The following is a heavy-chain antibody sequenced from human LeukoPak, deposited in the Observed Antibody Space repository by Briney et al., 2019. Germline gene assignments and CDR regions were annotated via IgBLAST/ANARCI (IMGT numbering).Heavy chain of an antibody. CDR2: ISYSGTT. D-gene: IGHD3-10*01. V-gene: IGHV4-39*01. CDR1: SASITNF. Sequence: SETLSLTCTVSSASITNFWGWIRQSPGKGLEWIGSISYSGTTYYNPSLKSRVTISVDTSKNQFSLKLNSVTAADTAVFYCAANSADYNTLGSSYKVWGQGTLVTVSS. J-gene: IGHJ4*02. CDR3: AANSADYNTLGSSYKV.